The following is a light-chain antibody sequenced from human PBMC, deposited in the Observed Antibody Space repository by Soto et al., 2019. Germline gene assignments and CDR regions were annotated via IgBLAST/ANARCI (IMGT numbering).Light chain of an antibody. CDR2: RNN. CDR3: AAWDDSLRV. V-gene: IGLV1-47*01. Sequence: QSVLTRPPSASGTPGQRVTISCSGSSSNIGSNYVYWYQQLPGTAPKLLIYRNNQRPSGVPDRFSCSKSGTSASLAISGLRSEDEADYYCAAWDDSLRVFGGGTKLTVL. J-gene: IGLJ2*01. CDR1: SSNIGSNY.